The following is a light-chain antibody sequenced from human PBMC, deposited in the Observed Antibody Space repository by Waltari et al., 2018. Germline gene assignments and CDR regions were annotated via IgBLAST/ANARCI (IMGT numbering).Light chain of an antibody. J-gene: IGLJ2*01. CDR2: GQN. Sequence: SSELTQYPSVSVALGTTVRITCTGDSLTRFYSSWYQQSPGQAPILVLYGQNNRPSGIPDRFSGSTSGNTASLTITGAQAEDEADYYCHSRDTSSTRVFGGGTRLTV. CDR3: HSRDTSSTRV. V-gene: IGLV3-19*01. CDR1: SLTRFY.